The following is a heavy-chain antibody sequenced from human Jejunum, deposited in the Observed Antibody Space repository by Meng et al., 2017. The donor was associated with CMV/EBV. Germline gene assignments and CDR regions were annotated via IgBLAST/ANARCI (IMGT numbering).Heavy chain of an antibody. Sequence: QVQLVQSGSELKTPGASVKVSCXAXXYTFINYSINWVRQAPGQGLEWMGGIHTHTGNPTYGQGFTGRFVLSSDTSVSTANLQISSLKAEDTAVYYCARGGPYPDSSGFHWYFDLWGRGTLVTVSS. CDR3: ARGGPYPDSSGFHWYFDL. D-gene: IGHD3-22*01. CDR2: IHTHTGNP. J-gene: IGHJ2*01. CDR1: XYTFINYS. V-gene: IGHV7-4-1*02.